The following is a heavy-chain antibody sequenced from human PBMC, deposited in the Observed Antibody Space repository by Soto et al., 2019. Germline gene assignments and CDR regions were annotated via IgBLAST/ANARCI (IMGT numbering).Heavy chain of an antibody. D-gene: IGHD6-19*01. J-gene: IGHJ3*02. CDR2: IRSKAYGGTT. CDR1: GFTFGDYA. V-gene: IGHV3-49*03. Sequence: GSLRLSCTASGFTFGDYAMSWFRQAPGKGLEWVGFIRSKAYGGTTEYAASVKGRFTISRDDSKSIAYLQMNSLKTEDTAVYYCTRDQGIAVAGDAFDIWGQGTMVTVSS. CDR3: TRDQGIAVAGDAFDI.